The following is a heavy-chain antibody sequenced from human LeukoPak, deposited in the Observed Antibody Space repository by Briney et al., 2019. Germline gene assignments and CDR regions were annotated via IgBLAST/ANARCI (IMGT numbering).Heavy chain of an antibody. Sequence: SVKVSCKASGGTFSSYAISWVRQAPGQGLEWMGRIIPILGIANYAQEFQGRVTITADKSTSTAYMELSSLRSEDTAVYYCAREYGWGYCSSTSCLRYIGLDYWGQGTLVTVSS. D-gene: IGHD2-2*01. CDR3: AREYGWGYCSSTSCLRYIGLDY. CDR2: IIPILGIA. V-gene: IGHV1-69*04. CDR1: GGTFSSYA. J-gene: IGHJ4*02.